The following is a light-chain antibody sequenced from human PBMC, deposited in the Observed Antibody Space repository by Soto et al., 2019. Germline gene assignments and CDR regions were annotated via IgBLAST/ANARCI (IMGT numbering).Light chain of an antibody. CDR2: ANT. J-gene: IGLJ3*02. Sequence: QSVLTQPPSVSGAPGQRVTISCTGSSSNIGAGFEIHWYQQLPGTAPKLLIYANTNRPSGVPDRFSGSKSGTSASLAITGLQAEDEADYYCQSFDNNLNGWVFGGGTKVTV. CDR3: QSFDNNLNGWV. CDR1: SSNIGAGFE. V-gene: IGLV1-40*01.